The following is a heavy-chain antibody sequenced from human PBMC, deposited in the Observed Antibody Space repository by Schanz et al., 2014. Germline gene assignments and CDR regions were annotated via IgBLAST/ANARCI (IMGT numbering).Heavy chain of an antibody. J-gene: IGHJ4*02. V-gene: IGHV1-2*02. CDR2: INPNSGAT. D-gene: IGHD2-8*02. Sequence: QVQLVQSGVEVKKPGASVKVSCKASGYSFTGYYMNWVRQAPGQGLEWMGWINPNSGATIYAQNFQGRVTMTRDTSISTAYMELSRLRSDDTAVYYCARGLVRYFAYWGQGTLVTVSS. CDR1: GYSFTGYY. CDR3: ARGLVRYFAY.